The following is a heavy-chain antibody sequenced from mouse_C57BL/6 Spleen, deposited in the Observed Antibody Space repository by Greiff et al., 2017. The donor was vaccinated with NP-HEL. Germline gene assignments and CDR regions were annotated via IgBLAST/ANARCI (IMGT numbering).Heavy chain of an antibody. CDR1: GFTFSDYG. J-gene: IGHJ2*01. Sequence: EVQLVESGGGLVKPGGSLKLSCAASGFTFSDYGMHWVRQAPEKGLEWVAYISSGSSTIYYADTVKGRFTSSRDNAKNTLFLQMTRLRSEDTAMYYCARKEAYYYGFDYWGQSTTLTVSS. V-gene: IGHV5-17*01. CDR2: ISSGSSTI. CDR3: ARKEAYYYGFDY. D-gene: IGHD1-1*01.